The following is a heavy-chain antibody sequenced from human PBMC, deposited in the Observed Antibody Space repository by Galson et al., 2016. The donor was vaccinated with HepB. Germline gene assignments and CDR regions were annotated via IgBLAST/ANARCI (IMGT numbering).Heavy chain of an antibody. CDR1: GDSITSSNCY. CDR3: AREHITGTTSDWFDP. J-gene: IGHJ5*02. D-gene: IGHD1-7*01. CDR2: IYYSGST. Sequence: SETLSLTCTVSGDSITSSNCYWGWFRQPPGKGLEWIGSIYYSGSTYHSPSLKSRVTMSVDTSKNQFSLELSSVTAADTAVYYCAREHITGTTSDWFDPWGQGTLVTVSS. V-gene: IGHV4-39*07.